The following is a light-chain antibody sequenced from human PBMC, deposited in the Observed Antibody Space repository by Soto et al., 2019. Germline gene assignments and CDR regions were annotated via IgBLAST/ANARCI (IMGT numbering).Light chain of an antibody. Sequence: QSALTQPRSVSGSPGQSVTISCTGTSSDVGGYNYASWYQQHPGKAPKLMIYDVSRRPSGVPDRFSGSKSGNTASLTISGLQAEDEADYYCQAYDYSLTASVFGGGTKLTVL. CDR3: QAYDYSLTASV. CDR1: SSDVGGYNY. CDR2: DVS. J-gene: IGLJ3*02. V-gene: IGLV2-11*01.